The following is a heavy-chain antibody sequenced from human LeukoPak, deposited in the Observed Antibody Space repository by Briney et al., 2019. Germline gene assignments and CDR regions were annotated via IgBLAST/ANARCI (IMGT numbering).Heavy chain of an antibody. CDR1: GFTFSSYE. J-gene: IGHJ4*02. D-gene: IGHD2-15*01. Sequence: TGGSLRLSCAASGFTFSSYEMSWVRQAPGKGLEWVSYISSGSNTIYYADSVKGRFTISRDNAKNTLYLQMNSLRTEDTAVYYCAKDQKLVVWGQGTLVTVSS. CDR3: AKDQKLVV. V-gene: IGHV3-48*03. CDR2: ISSGSNTI.